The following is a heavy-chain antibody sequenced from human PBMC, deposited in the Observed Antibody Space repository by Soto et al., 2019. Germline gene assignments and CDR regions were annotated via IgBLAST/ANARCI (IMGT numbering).Heavy chain of an antibody. J-gene: IGHJ6*02. CDR3: ARDRVPWVRGVSGYYYYGMDV. CDR2: IWYDGSNK. Sequence: QVQLVESGGGVVQPGRSLRLSCAASGFTFSSYGMHWVRQAPGKGLEWVAVIWYDGSNKYYADSAKGRFTISRDNSKNTLYLQMNSLRAEDTAVYYCARDRVPWVRGVSGYYYYGMDVWGQGTTVTVSS. CDR1: GFTFSSYG. V-gene: IGHV3-33*01. D-gene: IGHD3-10*01.